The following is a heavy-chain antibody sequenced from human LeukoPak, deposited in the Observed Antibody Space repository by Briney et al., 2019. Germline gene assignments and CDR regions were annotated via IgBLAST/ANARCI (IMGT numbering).Heavy chain of an antibody. V-gene: IGHV4-59*01. CDR3: ARVPKLLWFGELFGWFDP. CDR2: IYYSGST. D-gene: IGHD3-10*01. Sequence: SETLSLTCTVSGGSISSYYWSWIRQPPGKGLEWIGYIYYSGSTNYNPSLKSRVTISVDTSKNQFSLKLSSVTAADTAVYYCARVPKLLWFGELFGWFDPWGQGTLVTVSS. CDR1: GGSISSYY. J-gene: IGHJ5*02.